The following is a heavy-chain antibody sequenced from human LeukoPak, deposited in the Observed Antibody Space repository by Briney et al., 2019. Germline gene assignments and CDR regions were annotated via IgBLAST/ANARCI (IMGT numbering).Heavy chain of an antibody. CDR2: IYTSGSI. CDR1: GGSISSYY. V-gene: IGHV4-4*07. J-gene: IGHJ4*02. CDR3: ARDHRRDYGDYHFDY. D-gene: IGHD4-17*01. Sequence: SETLSLTCIVSGGSISSYYWSWIRQPAGKGLEWIGRIYTSGSINYNPSLKSRVTMSVDTSKNQFSPKLTSLTAADTAVYYCARDHRRDYGDYHFDYWGQGTLVTVSS.